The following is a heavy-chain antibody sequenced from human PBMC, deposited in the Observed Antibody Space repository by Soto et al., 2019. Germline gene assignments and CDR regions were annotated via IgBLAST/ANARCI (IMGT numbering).Heavy chain of an antibody. CDR3: ARGGYNWNDYYYGMDV. D-gene: IGHD1-1*01. Sequence: SETLSLTCAVYGGSFSGYYWSWIRQPPGKGLEWIGEINHSGSTNYNPSLKSRVTISVDTSKNQFSLKLSSVTAADTAVYYCARGGYNWNDYYYGMDVWGQGTTVTVSS. CDR2: INHSGST. V-gene: IGHV4-34*01. J-gene: IGHJ6*02. CDR1: GGSFSGYY.